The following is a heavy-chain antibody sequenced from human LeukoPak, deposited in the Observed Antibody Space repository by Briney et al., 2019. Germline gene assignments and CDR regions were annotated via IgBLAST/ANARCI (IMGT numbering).Heavy chain of an antibody. Sequence: PSETLSLTCAVYGGSFSGYYWSWIRQPPGKGLEWIGEINHSGSTNYNPSLKSRVTISVDTSKNQFSLKLSSVTAADTAVYFCARTTEGGYTYDYFYYYYMDVWGKGTTVIISS. CDR2: INHSGST. J-gene: IGHJ6*03. D-gene: IGHD5-18*01. V-gene: IGHV4-34*01. CDR1: GGSFSGYY. CDR3: ARTTEGGYTYDYFYYYYMDV.